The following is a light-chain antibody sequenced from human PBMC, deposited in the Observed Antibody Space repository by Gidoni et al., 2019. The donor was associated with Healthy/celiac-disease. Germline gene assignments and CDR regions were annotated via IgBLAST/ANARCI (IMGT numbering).Light chain of an antibody. V-gene: IGLV3-1*01. CDR3: QAWDSSPVV. CDR2: QDS. CDR1: KLGDKY. J-gene: IGLJ2*01. Sequence: SYELTQPPSVSVSPGQTASITCSGDKLGDKYACWYQQKPGQSPVPVIYQDSKRPSGIPERFSGSNSGNTATLTISGTQAMDEADYYCQAWDSSPVVFGGGTKLTVL.